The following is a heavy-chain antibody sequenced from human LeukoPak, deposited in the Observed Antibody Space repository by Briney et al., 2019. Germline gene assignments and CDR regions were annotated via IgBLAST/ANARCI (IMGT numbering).Heavy chain of an antibody. D-gene: IGHD2-15*01. V-gene: IGHV3-23*01. CDR2: ISNGKT. CDR3: VREAGYCAPVCVKTNWFDP. CDR1: GFPLSSHA. Sequence: PGGSLRLSCAASGFPLSSHAMSWVRQPPGKGLEWVAAISNGKTYYADSVRGRFAISRDDSTNTVYLHMNSLRDEDTALYHCVREAGYCAPVCVKTNWFDPGGQGTLVTVSS. J-gene: IGHJ5*02.